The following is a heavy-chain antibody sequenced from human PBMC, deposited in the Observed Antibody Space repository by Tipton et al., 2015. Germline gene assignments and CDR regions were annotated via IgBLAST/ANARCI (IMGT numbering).Heavy chain of an antibody. CDR1: GGSVTSGSYY. J-gene: IGHJ6*02. Sequence: GLVKPSETLSLTRSVSGGSVTSGSYYWSWIRQPPGKGLEWIGYISYTETSHYNPSLKSRVTISVDTSKNEFSLKLRSVTAADTAVYYCARDLEHGMDVWGQGTTVTVSS. CDR3: ARDLEHGMDV. V-gene: IGHV4-61*01. CDR2: ISYTETS. D-gene: IGHD3-3*01.